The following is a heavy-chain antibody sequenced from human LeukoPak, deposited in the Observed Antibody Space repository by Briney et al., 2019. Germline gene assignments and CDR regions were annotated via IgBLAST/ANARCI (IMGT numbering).Heavy chain of an antibody. D-gene: IGHD3-10*01. J-gene: IGHJ4*02. CDR1: GFTFSSFA. CDR3: ARDFGVE. Sequence: GGSLSFSGSASGFTFSSFAMHWVGKAPGKGLEYVAAISRNGGSTYYADSVKGRFTISRGNSKNTLYLQMNSLRAEDTAVYYCARDFGVEWGQGTLVTVSS. V-gene: IGHV3-64*04. CDR2: ISRNGGST.